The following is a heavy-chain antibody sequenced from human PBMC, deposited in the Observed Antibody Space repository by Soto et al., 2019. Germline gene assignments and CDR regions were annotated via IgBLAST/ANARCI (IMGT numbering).Heavy chain of an antibody. CDR3: ARMYNSGFYRPEGDYYFYGMDV. V-gene: IGHV4-4*07. CDR2: MYISGST. Sequence: QVQLQESGPGLVKTSETLSVTCSVSGDSIRDYYWSWIRQPAGKGLEWIGRMYISGSTNYNPSLKSRVTMSADTSVNHLSLTLRSVTAADTAIYYCARMYNSGFYRPEGDYYFYGMDVWGHWTTVTVSS. J-gene: IGHJ6*02. D-gene: IGHD5-12*01. CDR1: GDSIRDYY.